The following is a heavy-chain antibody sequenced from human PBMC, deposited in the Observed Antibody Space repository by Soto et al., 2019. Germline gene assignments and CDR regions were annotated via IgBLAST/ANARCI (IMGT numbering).Heavy chain of an antibody. Sequence: PSETLSLTCTVSGAPINRGDYFWSWIRQPPGQALEWLGNIYHSGSTYYNPSLKNRLTILVDTSKNQFSLRLTSVTAADTAVYFCARDQWHSGGFSGFDPWGQGTLVTVSS. CDR3: ARDQWHSGGFSGFDP. CDR2: IYHSGST. V-gene: IGHV4-30-4*01. J-gene: IGHJ5*02. CDR1: GAPINRGDYF. D-gene: IGHD6-19*01.